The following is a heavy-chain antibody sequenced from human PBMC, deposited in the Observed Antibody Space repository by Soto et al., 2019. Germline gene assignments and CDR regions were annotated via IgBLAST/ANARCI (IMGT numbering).Heavy chain of an antibody. CDR1: GFTFDDYA. D-gene: IGHD3-3*01. Sequence: EVQLVESGGGLVQPGRSLRLSCAASGFTFDDYAMHWVRQAPGKGLEWVSGISWKSGSIGYADSVKGRFTISRDNAKNSLYLQMNSLRAEDTALYYCAKANPPHYDFWSGQSDWYFDLRGRGTLVTVSS. V-gene: IGHV3-9*01. CDR2: ISWKSGSI. J-gene: IGHJ2*01. CDR3: AKANPPHYDFWSGQSDWYFDL.